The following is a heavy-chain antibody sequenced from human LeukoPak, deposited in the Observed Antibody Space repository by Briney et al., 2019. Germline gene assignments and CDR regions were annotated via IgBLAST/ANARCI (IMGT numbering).Heavy chain of an antibody. CDR2: IIPIFGTA. CDR1: GGTFSSYA. CDR3: ARRLYYDSSCYPDYLDY. V-gene: IGHV1-69*06. D-gene: IGHD3-22*01. J-gene: IGHJ4*02. Sequence: SVKVSCKASGGTFSSYAISWVRQAPGQGLEWMGGIIPIFGTANYAQKFQGRVTITADKSTSTAYMELSSLRSEDTAVYYCARRLYYDSSCYPDYLDYWGQGTLVTVSS.